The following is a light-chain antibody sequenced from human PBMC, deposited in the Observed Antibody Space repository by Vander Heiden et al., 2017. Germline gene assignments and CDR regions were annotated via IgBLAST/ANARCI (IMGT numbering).Light chain of an antibody. Sequence: SVLTQPPSVSGAPGPRVTISCTGDSSNIGAGYDVHWYQQSPVTAAKLLIYGNNNRSSGVPDRFSGSKAGTSASLAITGLQAEEEGDYCCQSYDTSLSDLFGGGTKLTVL. J-gene: IGLJ2*01. CDR2: GNN. CDR3: QSYDTSLSDL. CDR1: SSNIGAGYD. V-gene: IGLV1-40*01.